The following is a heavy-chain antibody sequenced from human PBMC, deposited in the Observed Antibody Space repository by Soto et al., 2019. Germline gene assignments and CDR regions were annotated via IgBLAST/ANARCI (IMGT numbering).Heavy chain of an antibody. J-gene: IGHJ6*02. CDR3: ARDRFPGTVTTSYYGMDV. CDR2: INSDGSST. CDR1: GFTFSSYW. D-gene: IGHD4-4*01. V-gene: IGHV3-74*01. Sequence: EVQLVESGGGLVQPGGSLRLSCAASGFTFSSYWMHWVRQAPGKGLVWVSRINSDGSSTSYADSVKGRFTISRDNAKNTLYLQMSSLRAEDTAVYYCARDRFPGTVTTSYYGMDVWGQGTTVTVSS.